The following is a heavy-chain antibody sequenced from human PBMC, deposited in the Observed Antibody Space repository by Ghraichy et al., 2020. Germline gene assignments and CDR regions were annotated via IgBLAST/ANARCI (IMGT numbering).Heavy chain of an antibody. CDR1: GGSVSSGSYY. J-gene: IGHJ1*01. Sequence: SETLSLTCTVSGGSVSSGSYYWSWIRQPPGKGLEWIGYIYYSGSTNYNPSLKSRVTISVDTSKNQFSPKLSSVTAADTAVYYCARAVRSDSSGYYYELHEYFQHWGQGTLVTVSS. V-gene: IGHV4-61*01. D-gene: IGHD3-22*01. CDR3: ARAVRSDSSGYYYELHEYFQH. CDR2: IYYSGST.